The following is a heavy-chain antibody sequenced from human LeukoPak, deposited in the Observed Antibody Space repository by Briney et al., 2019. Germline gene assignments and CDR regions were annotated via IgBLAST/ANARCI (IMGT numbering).Heavy chain of an antibody. CDR3: ARHELCSTSCYGPYNSFDP. CDR2: IYYSGST. J-gene: IGHJ5*02. V-gene: IGHV4-59*08. D-gene: IGHD2-2*01. CDR1: GGSISSYY. Sequence: SETLSLTCTVSGGSISSYYWSWIRQPPGKGLEWIGYIYYSGSTNYNPSLKSRVTISVDTSKNQFSLKLSSVTAADTAVYYCARHELCSTSCYGPYNSFDPWGQGTLVTVSS.